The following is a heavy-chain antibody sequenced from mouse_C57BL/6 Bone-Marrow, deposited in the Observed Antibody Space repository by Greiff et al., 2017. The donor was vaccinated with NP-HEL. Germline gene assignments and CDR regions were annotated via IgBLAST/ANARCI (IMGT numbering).Heavy chain of an antibody. J-gene: IGHJ1*03. D-gene: IGHD2-2*01. CDR1: GYTFTSYW. Sequence: QVQLQQPGAELVKPGTSVKLSCKSSGYTFTSYWMHWVKQRPGQGLEWIGNINPSNGSTNYNEKFKSKATLTVDKSSSTAYMQLSSLTSDDSAVYYCAREGRWLRCGYWYFDFWDTGTTVTVSS. CDR2: INPSNGST. V-gene: IGHV1-53*01. CDR3: AREGRWLRCGYWYFDF.